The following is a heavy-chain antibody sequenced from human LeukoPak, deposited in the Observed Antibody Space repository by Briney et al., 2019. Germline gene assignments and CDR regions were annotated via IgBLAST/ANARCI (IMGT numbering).Heavy chain of an antibody. CDR1: GGSFSGYY. J-gene: IGHJ4*02. D-gene: IGHD3-3*01. CDR2: IYYSGSN. CDR3: ARAKSGLFDY. V-gene: IGHV4-59*01. Sequence: SETLSLTCAVYGGSFSGYYWSWIRQPPGKGMEWIGYIYYSGSNNYNPSLKSRVTISVDTSKNQFSLKLSSVTAADSAVYYGARAKSGLFDYWGQGTLVTVSS.